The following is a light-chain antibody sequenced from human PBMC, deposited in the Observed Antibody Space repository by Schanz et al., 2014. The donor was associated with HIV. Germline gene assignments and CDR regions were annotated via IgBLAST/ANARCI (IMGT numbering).Light chain of an antibody. J-gene: IGKJ1*01. V-gene: IGKV3-20*01. CDR3: QQYGGSPT. Sequence: EIVLTQSPGTLSLSPGERATLSCRASQSVSSSYLAWYQQKPGQAPRLLIYGASSRATGIPDRFSGSGSGSAFTLIISRLEPADIAVYYCQQYGGSPTFGQGTKVDLK. CDR1: QSVSSSY. CDR2: GAS.